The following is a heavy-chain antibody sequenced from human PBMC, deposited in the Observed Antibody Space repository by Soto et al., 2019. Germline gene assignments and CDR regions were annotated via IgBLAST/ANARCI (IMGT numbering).Heavy chain of an antibody. CDR1: GFSFTDYS. CDR2: ISITGKTI. D-gene: IGHD3-9*01. Sequence: EVQLFQSGGDLVQPGGSLRLSCAASGFSFTDYSMNWVRQAPGRGLEWVSFISITGKTIQYADSVKGRFTIFKDKSMNTVYLQMNSLRVEDTAIYDCTKDRVTDDIYSFYYWGQGVLVTVSS. J-gene: IGHJ4*02. V-gene: IGHV3-23*01. CDR3: TKDRVTDDIYSFYY.